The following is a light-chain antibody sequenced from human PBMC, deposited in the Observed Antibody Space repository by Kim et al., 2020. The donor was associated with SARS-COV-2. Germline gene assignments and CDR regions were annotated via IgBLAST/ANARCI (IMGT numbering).Light chain of an antibody. CDR3: QTWGTGFRM. Sequence: QLVLTQSPSASASLGVSVKLTCTLSSGHSTYTIAWHQQQPEKGPRYLMKVNSDGSHSKGDGIPDRFSGSSSGAERYLTISSLQSDDEADYYCQTWGTGFRMFGGGTQLTVL. J-gene: IGLJ3*02. CDR1: SGHSTYT. V-gene: IGLV4-69*01. CDR2: VNSDGSH.